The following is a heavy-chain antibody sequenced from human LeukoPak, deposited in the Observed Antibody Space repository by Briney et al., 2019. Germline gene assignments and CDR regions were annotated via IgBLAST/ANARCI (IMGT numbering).Heavy chain of an antibody. V-gene: IGHV3-33*01. D-gene: IGHD3-16*01. CDR3: VRGWGSNVYASAFDV. CDR2: IWHDGSHK. CDR1: GFTFSTYG. J-gene: IGHJ3*01. Sequence: GGSLRLSCAASGFTFSTYGMHWVRQAPGEGLEWVTIIWHDGSHKDYADSVKGRFTISRDNSKNTLYLQMNDLRAEDTAMCYCVRGWGSNVYASAFDVRGQGTMVTVSS.